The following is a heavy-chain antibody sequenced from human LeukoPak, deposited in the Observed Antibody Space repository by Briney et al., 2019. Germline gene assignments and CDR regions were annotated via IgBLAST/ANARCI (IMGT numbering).Heavy chain of an antibody. CDR3: ARDYGMVATWERGTEYYFDY. Sequence: RASVKVSCKASGYTFTRYYIHWVRQAPGQGLEWMGWISAYNGNTNYAQKLQGRVTMTTDTSTSTAYMELRSLRSDDTAVYYCARDYGMVATWERGTEYYFDYWGQGTLVTVSS. CDR1: GYTFTRYY. D-gene: IGHD5-12*01. V-gene: IGHV1-18*04. J-gene: IGHJ4*02. CDR2: ISAYNGNT.